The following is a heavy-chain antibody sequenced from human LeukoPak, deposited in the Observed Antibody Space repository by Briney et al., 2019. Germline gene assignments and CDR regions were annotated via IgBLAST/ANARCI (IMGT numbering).Heavy chain of an antibody. V-gene: IGHV3-53*01. J-gene: IGHJ4*02. Sequence: PGGSLRLSCAASGFTVSSNYMSWVRQAPGKGLEWVSAIYSGGSTYYADSVKGRFTISRDNSKNTLYLQMNSLRAEDTAVYYCARGPRITSHFDWLWVDYWGQGTLVTVSS. CDR1: GFTVSSNY. D-gene: IGHD3-9*01. CDR2: IYSGGST. CDR3: ARGPRITSHFDWLWVDY.